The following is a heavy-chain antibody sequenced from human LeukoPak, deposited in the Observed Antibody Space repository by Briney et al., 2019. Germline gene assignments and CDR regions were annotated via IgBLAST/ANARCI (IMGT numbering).Heavy chain of an antibody. D-gene: IGHD3-10*01. CDR2: FDPEDGET. Sequence: ASVKVSCKVSGYTLTELSMHWVRQAPGKGLEWMGGFDPEDGETIYAQKFQGRVTMTEDTSTDTAYMELSSLRSGDTAIYYCATRITDSGSYYTPPSPVNLRVWGQGTLATVSS. CDR3: ATRITDSGSYYTPPSPVNLRV. J-gene: IGHJ4*02. V-gene: IGHV1-24*01. CDR1: GYTLTELS.